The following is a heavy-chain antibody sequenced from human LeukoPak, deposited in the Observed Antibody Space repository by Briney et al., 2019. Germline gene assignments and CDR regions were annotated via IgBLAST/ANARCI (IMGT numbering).Heavy chain of an antibody. J-gene: IGHJ3*02. CDR2: ISSSSSYI. CDR3: ARDREKWLATRDAFDI. Sequence: GGSLRLSCAASGFTFSSYSMNWVRQAPGKGLEWVSSISSSSSYIYYADSVKGRFTISRDNAKNSLYLQMNSLRAEDTAVYYCARDREKWLATRDAFDIWGQGTMVTVSS. V-gene: IGHV3-21*01. CDR1: GFTFSSYS. D-gene: IGHD6-19*01.